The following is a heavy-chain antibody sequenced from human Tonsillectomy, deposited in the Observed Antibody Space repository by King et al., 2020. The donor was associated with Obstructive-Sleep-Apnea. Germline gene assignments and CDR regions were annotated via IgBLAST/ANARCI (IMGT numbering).Heavy chain of an antibody. V-gene: IGHV4-39*07. CDR2: IYYSGST. D-gene: IGHD3-9*01. Sequence: VQLVESGPGLVKPSETLSLTCTVSSGSISGSSYYWDWIRQPPGKGLEGIGSIYYSGSTYYNPSLKSRLTMSVDTSKNPFSLTLSSVTVADTAVYYCARKLRYFDWLSKGYFDYWGQGTLVTVSS. CDR3: ARKLRYFDWLSKGYFDY. J-gene: IGHJ4*02. CDR1: SGSISGSSYY.